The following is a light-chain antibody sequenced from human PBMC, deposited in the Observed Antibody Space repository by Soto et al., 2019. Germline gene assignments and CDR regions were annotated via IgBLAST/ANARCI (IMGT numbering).Light chain of an antibody. CDR3: QQYDNLPFT. CDR1: QDISNY. CDR2: DAS. V-gene: IGKV1-33*01. Sequence: DIQMTQSPSSLSASVGERVTITCQASQDISNYLNWYQQKPGKAHTLLIYDASNLETGVPSRFSGSESGTDFTLTISSRQPEDIATYYCQQYDNLPFTVAAGTKVDIK. J-gene: IGKJ3*01.